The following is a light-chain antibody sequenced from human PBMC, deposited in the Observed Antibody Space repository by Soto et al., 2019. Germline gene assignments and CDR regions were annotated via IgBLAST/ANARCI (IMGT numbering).Light chain of an antibody. J-gene: IGKJ5*01. CDR3: QQYGSSPIT. CDR2: GAS. CDR1: QSVSSN. Sequence: IVFTQSPCTLSLSPGERAILSCRASQSVSSNLAWYQQKPGQAPRLLMYGASSRATGIPDRLSGSGSGTDFTLTISRLEPEDFAVYYCQQYGSSPITFGQGTRLEIK. V-gene: IGKV3-20*01.